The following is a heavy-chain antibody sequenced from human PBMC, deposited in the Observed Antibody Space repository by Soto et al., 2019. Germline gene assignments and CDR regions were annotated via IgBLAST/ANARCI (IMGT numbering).Heavy chain of an antibody. V-gene: IGHV4-30-4*01. J-gene: IGHJ5*02. CDR3: GRDLTSNANCIDP. D-gene: IGHD2-2*01. CDR2: IYSTGKT. CDR1: GDYIHVGGYY. Sequence: QVQLQESGPGLVKPSQTPSLTCSVSGDYIHVGGYYWTWFRQRPRKGLEWMGYIYSTGKTYYNPSLESRLTMSVDRSKNQFSLRLTSVTAADTAVYFCGRDLTSNANCIDPWGQGTLVTVSS.